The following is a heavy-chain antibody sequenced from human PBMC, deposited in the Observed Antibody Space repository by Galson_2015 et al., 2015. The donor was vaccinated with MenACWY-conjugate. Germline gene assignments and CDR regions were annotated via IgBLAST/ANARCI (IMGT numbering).Heavy chain of an antibody. J-gene: IGHJ4*02. CDR3: AKWPLDDSSGADSDN. CDR1: GFIFNKYA. V-gene: IGHV3-23*01. D-gene: IGHD3-22*01. CDR2: TSTSGGVT. Sequence: SLRLSCAASGFIFNKYALTWLRQAPGKGLEWVAATSTSGGVTYYAASVKGRFTISRDNSKNTLYLQMNSLKAEDTARYFCAKWPLDDSSGADSDNWGQRTLVTVSS.